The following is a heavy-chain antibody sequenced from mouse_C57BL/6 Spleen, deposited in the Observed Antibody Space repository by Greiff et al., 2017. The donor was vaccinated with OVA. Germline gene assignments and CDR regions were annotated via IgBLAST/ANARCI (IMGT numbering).Heavy chain of an antibody. CDR1: GFTFNTYA. CDR3: VRGSNYYGSSYGAMDY. Sequence: EVQLVESGGGLVQPKGSLKLSCAASGFTFNTYAMHWVRQAPGKGLEWVARIRSKSSNYATYYADSVKDRFTISRDDSQSMLYLQMNNLKTEDTAMYYCVRGSNYYGSSYGAMDYWGQGTSVTVSS. D-gene: IGHD1-1*01. J-gene: IGHJ4*01. V-gene: IGHV10-3*01. CDR2: IRSKSSNYAT.